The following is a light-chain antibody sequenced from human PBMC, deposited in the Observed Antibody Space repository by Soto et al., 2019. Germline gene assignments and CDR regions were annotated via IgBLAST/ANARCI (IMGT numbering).Light chain of an antibody. CDR3: QQRCNSPWT. CDR2: AAS. V-gene: IGKV3-15*01. CDR1: QSVRSN. J-gene: IGKJ1*01. Sequence: ELGMTPSPASLSASERESVTLGCRASQSVRSNLAWYQQRPGQAPRLLIYAASTRATGIPARFSGIGSETDFSLTISSLQPEDFALYYCQQRCNSPWTFGQGTKVDIK.